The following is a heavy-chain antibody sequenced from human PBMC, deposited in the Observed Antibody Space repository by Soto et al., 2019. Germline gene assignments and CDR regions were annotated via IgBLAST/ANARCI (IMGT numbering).Heavy chain of an antibody. Sequence: QLQLQASGSGLVKPSQTLSLTCAVSGGSISSGGYSWSWIRQPPGKGLEWIGYIYHSGSTYYNPSLKSRVTISVDRSNNQFSLKLSSVTAADTAVYYCAAGGGLPRYYWGQGTLVTVSS. V-gene: IGHV4-30-2*01. CDR3: AAGGGLPRYY. D-gene: IGHD5-12*01. J-gene: IGHJ4*02. CDR1: GGSISSGGYS. CDR2: IYHSGST.